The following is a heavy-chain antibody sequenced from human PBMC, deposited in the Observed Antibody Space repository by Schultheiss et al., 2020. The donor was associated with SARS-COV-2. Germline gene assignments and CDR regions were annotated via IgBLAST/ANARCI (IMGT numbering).Heavy chain of an antibody. V-gene: IGHV1-18*01. Sequence: ASVKVSCKASGYTFTSYGISWVRQAPGQGLEWMGWISAYNGNTNYAQKLQGRVTMTTDTSTSTAYMELRSLRSDDTAVYYCARGQYSGSYYEGNAFDIWGQGTMVTVSS. D-gene: IGHD1-26*01. CDR3: ARGQYSGSYYEGNAFDI. CDR2: ISAYNGNT. J-gene: IGHJ3*02. CDR1: GYTFTSYG.